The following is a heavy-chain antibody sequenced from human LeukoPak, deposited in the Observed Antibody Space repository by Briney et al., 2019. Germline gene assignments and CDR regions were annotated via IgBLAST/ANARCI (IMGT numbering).Heavy chain of an antibody. D-gene: IGHD6-19*01. J-gene: IGHJ4*02. CDR2: ISSSSSYI. Sequence: TGGSLTLSCVASGFTFSNYWMSWVRQAPGKGLEWVSSISSSSSYIYYADSVKGRFTISRDNAKNSLYLQMNSLRAEDTAVYYCARDLIAVAGTLGYWGQGTLVTVSS. V-gene: IGHV3-21*01. CDR1: GFTFSNYW. CDR3: ARDLIAVAGTLGY.